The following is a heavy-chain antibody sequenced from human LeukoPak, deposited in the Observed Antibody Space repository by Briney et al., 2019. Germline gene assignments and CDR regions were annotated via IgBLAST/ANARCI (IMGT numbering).Heavy chain of an antibody. CDR3: ARVPTESGSSWLSPFDY. D-gene: IGHD6-13*01. V-gene: IGHV4-39*01. Sequence: TLSLTCTVSGGSISSSSYYWGWIRQPPGKGLEWIGSIYYSGSTYYNPSLKSRVTISVDTSKNQFSLKLSSVTAADTAVYYCARVPTESGSSWLSPFDYWGQGTLVTVSS. J-gene: IGHJ4*02. CDR1: GGSISSSSYY. CDR2: IYYSGST.